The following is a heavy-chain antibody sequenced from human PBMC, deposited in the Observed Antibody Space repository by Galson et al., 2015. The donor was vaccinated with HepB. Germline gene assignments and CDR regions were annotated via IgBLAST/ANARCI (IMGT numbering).Heavy chain of an antibody. CDR1: GFSLSTSGVG. CDR2: IYWNDNK. D-gene: IGHD3-22*01. Sequence: ALVKPTQTLTLTCTFSGFSLSTSGVGVGWIRQPPGKALEWLALIYWNDNKRYSPSLKSRLTITMDTSKNQVVLTMTNMDPVDTGTYYCARDYDSGGYSWFDFWGQGTLVTVSS. J-gene: IGHJ5*01. CDR3: ARDYDSGGYSWFDF. V-gene: IGHV2-5*01.